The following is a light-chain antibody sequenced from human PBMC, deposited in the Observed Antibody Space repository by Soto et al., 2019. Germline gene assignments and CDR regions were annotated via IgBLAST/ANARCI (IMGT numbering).Light chain of an antibody. Sequence: AIQMTQSPSSLPASVGDRVTITCRASQGIRNDLGWYQQKPGKAPKLLIYAAFTLQSGVSSRFSGNGSGTEFSLTISSLQADDFGSYYCQHYNTWTFGPGTKVDI. CDR1: QGIRND. V-gene: IGKV1-6*01. CDR3: QHYNTWT. CDR2: AAF. J-gene: IGKJ1*01.